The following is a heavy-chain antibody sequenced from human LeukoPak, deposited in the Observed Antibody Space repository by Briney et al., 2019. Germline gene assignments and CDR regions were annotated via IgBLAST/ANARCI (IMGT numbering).Heavy chain of an antibody. D-gene: IGHD1-26*01. V-gene: IGHV1-69*13. J-gene: IGHJ4*02. Sequence: GASVKVSCKASGGTFSSYAISWVRQAPGQGLEWMGGIIPIFGTANYAQKFQGRVTITADESTSTAYMELSSLRSEDTAVYYCASNQVGATAEFDYWGQGTLVTVSS. CDR3: ASNQVGATAEFDY. CDR1: GGTFSSYA. CDR2: IIPIFGTA.